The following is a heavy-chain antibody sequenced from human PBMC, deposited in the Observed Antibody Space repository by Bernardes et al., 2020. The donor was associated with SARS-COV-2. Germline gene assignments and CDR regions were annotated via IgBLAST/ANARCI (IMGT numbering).Heavy chain of an antibody. J-gene: IGHJ5*02. CDR2: IYYSGST. CDR1: GGSISSFDYY. Sequence: SEPLSLTCTVSGGSISSFDYYWRWLLQPPGKGLEWIGYIYYSGSTYYNPSLKSRVTISVDTSKNQFSLKLSSVTAADTAVYYCARGTSVITIFGVVNRWVDPWGQGTLVTVSS. CDR3: ARGTSVITIFGVVNRWVDP. D-gene: IGHD3-3*01. V-gene: IGHV4-30-4*01.